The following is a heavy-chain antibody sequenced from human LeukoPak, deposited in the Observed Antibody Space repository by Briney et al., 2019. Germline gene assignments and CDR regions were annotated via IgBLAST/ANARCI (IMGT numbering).Heavy chain of an antibody. CDR2: ISYTGDT. CDR1: GGSISSTTYS. J-gene: IGHJ3*02. CDR3: ARHLNNDFDI. D-gene: IGHD2/OR15-2a*01. V-gene: IGHV4-39*01. Sequence: SETLSLTCTISGGSISSTTYSWGWIRQPPGKGLEWIGNISYTGDTYYNPSLKSRVTLSVDTSKNQFSLKLSSVPAADTAIYYCARHLNNDFDIWGRGTMVTVSS.